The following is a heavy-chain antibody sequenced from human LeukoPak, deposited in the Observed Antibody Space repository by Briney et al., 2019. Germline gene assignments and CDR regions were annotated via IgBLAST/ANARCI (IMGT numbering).Heavy chain of an antibody. CDR2: INWNSGNI. V-gene: IGHV3-9*01. D-gene: IGHD1-26*01. J-gene: IGHJ4*02. CDR1: GFTFDDYA. Sequence: GGSLRLSCAASGFTFDDYAMHWVRQAPWKGLEWVSGINWNSGNIGYADSVKGRFTISRDNAKNSLYLQMNSLRAEDTAVYYCARVGRGATSHFDYWGQGTLVTVSS. CDR3: ARVGRGATSHFDY.